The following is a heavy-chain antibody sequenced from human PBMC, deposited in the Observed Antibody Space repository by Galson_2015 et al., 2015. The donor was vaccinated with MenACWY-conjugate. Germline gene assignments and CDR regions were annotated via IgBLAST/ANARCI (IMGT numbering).Heavy chain of an antibody. CDR2: IYPGDSDT. D-gene: IGHD1-26*01. V-gene: IGHV5-51*03. CDR1: GYSFPHYW. J-gene: IGHJ3*02. Sequence: QSGAEVKKPGESLKISCTGSGYSFPHYWIGWVRQMPGKGLEWMGIIYPGDSDTRYSPSLQGQVTISVDKSITTAYLQWSSLKASDTAIYYCARRQWEPTGKCAFDIWGQGTMVTVSS. CDR3: ARRQWEPTGKCAFDI.